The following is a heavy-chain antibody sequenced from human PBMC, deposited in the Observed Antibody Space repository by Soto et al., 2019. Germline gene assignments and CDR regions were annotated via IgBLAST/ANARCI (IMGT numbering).Heavy chain of an antibody. CDR3: AREGFGEFNYYYYGMDV. V-gene: IGHV3-53*04. CDR2: IYSGGST. Sequence: GGSLRLSCAAPGFTVSSNYMSWVRQAPGKGLEWVSVIYSGGSTYYADSVKGRFTISRHNSKNTLYLQMNSLRAEDTAVYYCAREGFGEFNYYYYGMDVWGQGTTVTVSS. CDR1: GFTVSSNY. D-gene: IGHD3-10*01. J-gene: IGHJ6*02.